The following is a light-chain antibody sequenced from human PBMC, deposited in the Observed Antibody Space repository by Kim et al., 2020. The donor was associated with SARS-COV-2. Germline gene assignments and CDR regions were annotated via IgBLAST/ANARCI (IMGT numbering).Light chain of an antibody. CDR2: DAS. CDR1: QDITNS. J-gene: IGKJ5*01. Sequence: DIQLTQSPSSLSVSIGDSVTITCQASQDITNSLNWYQQKPGKVPKLLIYDASNLQAGVPSRFSGSGSGTDFTFTITTLQPEDVATYYCQQYFTFPLFGQGTRLEIK. V-gene: IGKV1-33*01. CDR3: QQYFTFPL.